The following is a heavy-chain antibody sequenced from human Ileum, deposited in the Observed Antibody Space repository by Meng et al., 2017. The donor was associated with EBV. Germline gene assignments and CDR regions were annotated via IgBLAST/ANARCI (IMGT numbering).Heavy chain of an antibody. J-gene: IGHJ4*02. CDR3: ASFPPPGKQWLVTDY. D-gene: IGHD6-19*01. CDR2: IHHSGST. CDR1: GCSISSCNW. Sequence: LQHSALVLLRPSGALSLTCAVSGCSISSCNWRSWVRQPPGKGLEWIGEIHHSGSTNYNPSLKSRVTISVDKSKNQFSLKLSSVTAADTAVYYCASFPPPGKQWLVTDYWGQGTLVTVSS. V-gene: IGHV4-4*02.